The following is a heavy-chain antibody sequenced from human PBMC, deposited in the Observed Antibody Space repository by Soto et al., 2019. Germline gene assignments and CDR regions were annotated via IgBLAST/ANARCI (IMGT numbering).Heavy chain of an antibody. J-gene: IGHJ6*02. CDR1: GFIFSNCW. Sequence: EVQLVESGGGLVQPGGSLRLSCVASGFIFSNCWMHWVRQAPGMGLVWVPHINSDGSSTTYADSVKGRFTISRDNAKNTLYLQMNSLRAEDTAVYYCVRAIGHYGMDVWGRGTTVTVSS. CDR2: INSDGSST. D-gene: IGHD3-22*01. CDR3: VRAIGHYGMDV. V-gene: IGHV3-74*01.